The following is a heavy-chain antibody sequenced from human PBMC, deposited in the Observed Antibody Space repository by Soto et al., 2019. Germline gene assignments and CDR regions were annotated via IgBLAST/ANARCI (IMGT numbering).Heavy chain of an antibody. CDR1: GFTFSDYY. CDR2: ISSSGSTI. D-gene: IGHD3-3*01. J-gene: IGHJ4*02. CDR3: ARYYDFWSGYVHIDY. V-gene: IGHV3-11*01. Sequence: GGSLRLSCAASGFTFSDYYMSWIRQAPGKGLEWVSYISSSGSTIYYADSVKGRFTISRDNAKNSLYLQMNSLRAEDTAVYYCARYYDFWSGYVHIDYWGQGTLVTVSS.